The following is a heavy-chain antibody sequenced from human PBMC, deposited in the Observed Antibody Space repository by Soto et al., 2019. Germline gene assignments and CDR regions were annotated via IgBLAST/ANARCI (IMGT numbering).Heavy chain of an antibody. D-gene: IGHD6-19*01. CDR2: IIPIFGTA. CDR3: ARDKKAGPYYYYGMDV. J-gene: IGHJ6*02. CDR1: GGTFSSYA. Sequence: ASVKVSCKASGGTFSSYAISWVRQAPGQGLEWMGGIIPIFGTANYAQKFQGRVTITADESTSTAYMELSSLRSEDTAVYYCARDKKAGPYYYYGMDVWGQRTTVTVSS. V-gene: IGHV1-69*13.